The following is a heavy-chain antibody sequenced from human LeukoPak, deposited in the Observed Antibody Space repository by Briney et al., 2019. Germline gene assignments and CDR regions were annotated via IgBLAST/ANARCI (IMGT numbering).Heavy chain of an antibody. Sequence: PSGGSLRLSCAASGFTFSSYAMSWVRQAPGKGLEWVSGIISSAAITYYADSVKGRFTISRDNSKNTLYLQMNSLRAEDTAVYYCAAGPYGGNTPFDYWGQGTLVTISS. D-gene: IGHD4-23*01. J-gene: IGHJ4*02. V-gene: IGHV3-23*01. CDR2: IISSAAIT. CDR1: GFTFSSYA. CDR3: AAGPYGGNTPFDY.